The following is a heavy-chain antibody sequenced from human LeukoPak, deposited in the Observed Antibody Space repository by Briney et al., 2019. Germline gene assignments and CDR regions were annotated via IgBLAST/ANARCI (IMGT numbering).Heavy chain of an antibody. CDR1: GGSISSGSYY. CDR3: ASVDFWSGDYMDV. Sequence: SETLSLTCTVSGGSISSGSYYWSWIRQPAGKGLEWIGRIYTSGSTNYNPSLKSRVTISVDTSKNQFSLKLSSVTAADTAVYYRASVDFWSGDYMDVWGKGTTVTVSS. V-gene: IGHV4-61*02. CDR2: IYTSGST. J-gene: IGHJ6*03. D-gene: IGHD3-3*01.